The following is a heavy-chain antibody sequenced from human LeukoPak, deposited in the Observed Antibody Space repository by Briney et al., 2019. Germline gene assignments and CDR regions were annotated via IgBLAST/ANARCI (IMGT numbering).Heavy chain of an antibody. D-gene: IGHD4/OR15-4a*01. CDR3: ARGPMVLGQYYFDY. Sequence: ASVKVSCKASGYTFTGYYMHWVRHAPGQGLEWMGWINPNSGGTNYAQKFQGRVTMTRDTSISTAYMELSRLRSDDTAVYYCARGPMVLGQYYFDYWGQGTLVTVSS. J-gene: IGHJ4*02. V-gene: IGHV1-2*02. CDR2: INPNSGGT. CDR1: GYTFTGYY.